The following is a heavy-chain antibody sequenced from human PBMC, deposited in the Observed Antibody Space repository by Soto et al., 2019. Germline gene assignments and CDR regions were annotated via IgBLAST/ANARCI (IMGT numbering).Heavy chain of an antibody. V-gene: IGHV3-64*01. CDR3: ARVPLTSNFWSGYYFDY. J-gene: IGHJ4*02. CDR1: GFTFSSYA. D-gene: IGHD3-3*01. CDR2: ISSNGGST. Sequence: GGSLRLSCAASGFTFSSYAMHWVRQAPGKGLEYVSAISSNGGSTYYANSVKGRFTISRDNSKNTLYLQMGSLRAEDMAVYYCARVPLTSNFWSGYYFDYWGQGTLVTVSS.